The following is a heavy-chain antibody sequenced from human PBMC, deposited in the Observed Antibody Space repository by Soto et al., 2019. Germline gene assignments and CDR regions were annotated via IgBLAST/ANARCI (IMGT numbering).Heavy chain of an antibody. J-gene: IGHJ5*02. CDR1: GASIGSGGW. CDR2: IFHDGNT. D-gene: IGHD2-8*02. Sequence: SETLSLTCAVSGASIGSGGWWSWVRQPPGKGLEWIAEIFHDGNTNYSPSFKSRVTISVDKSQNQFSLNVYSVTAADTAVYYCARHEGWTGPDQWGQGTLVTVSS. CDR3: ARHEGWTGPDQ. V-gene: IGHV4-4*02.